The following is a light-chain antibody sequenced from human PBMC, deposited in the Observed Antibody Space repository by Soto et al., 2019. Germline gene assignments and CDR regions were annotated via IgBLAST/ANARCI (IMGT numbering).Light chain of an antibody. Sequence: QSVLTQPPSASGTPGQRVTISCSGSSSNIGSNPFYWYQQFPGAAPKVLIFKNNLRPSGVPDRFSGSKSGTSGSLDIIGLRSEDEADYYYAAWDDRVSGPLFGGGTKLTVL. CDR2: KNN. CDR3: AAWDDRVSGPL. CDR1: SSNIGSNP. V-gene: IGLV1-47*01. J-gene: IGLJ3*02.